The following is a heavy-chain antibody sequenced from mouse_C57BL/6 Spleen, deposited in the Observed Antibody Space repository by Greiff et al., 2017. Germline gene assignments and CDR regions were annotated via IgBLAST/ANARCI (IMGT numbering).Heavy chain of an antibody. V-gene: IGHV1-64*01. CDR3: ARTLYDGYLAWFAY. D-gene: IGHD2-3*01. CDR2: IHPNSGST. Sequence: QVQLQQPGAELVKPGASVKLSCKASGYTFTSYWMHWVKQRPGQGLEWIGMIHPNSGSTNYNEKFKSKATLTVDKSSSTAYMQLSSLTSEDSAVYYCARTLYDGYLAWFAYWGQGTLVTVSA. J-gene: IGHJ3*01. CDR1: GYTFTSYW.